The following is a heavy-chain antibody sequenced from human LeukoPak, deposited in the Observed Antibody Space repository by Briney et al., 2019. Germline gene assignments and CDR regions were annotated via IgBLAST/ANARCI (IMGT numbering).Heavy chain of an antibody. CDR3: ARDRIVVVPAAKVNWFDP. J-gene: IGHJ5*02. Sequence: ASVKVSCKASGYTFTGYYMHWVRQAPGQGLEWMGWINPKSGGTNYAQKFQGRVTMTRDTSISTAYMELSRLRSDDTAVYYCARDRIVVVPAAKVNWFDPWGQGTLVTVSS. D-gene: IGHD2-2*01. V-gene: IGHV1-2*02. CDR1: GYTFTGYY. CDR2: INPKSGGT.